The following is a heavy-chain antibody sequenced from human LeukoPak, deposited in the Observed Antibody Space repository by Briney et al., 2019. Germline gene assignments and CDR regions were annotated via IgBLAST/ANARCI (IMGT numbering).Heavy chain of an antibody. J-gene: IGHJ4*02. Sequence: SETLSLTCTVSGGAISSSSYYWGWIRQPPGKGLEWIGSIYYSGSTYYNPSLKSRVTISVDTSKNQFSLKLSSVTAADPAVYYCASRDVVPADFDYWGQGTLVTVSS. CDR1: GGAISSSSYY. V-gene: IGHV4-39*01. CDR3: ASRDVVPADFDY. D-gene: IGHD2-2*01. CDR2: IYYSGST.